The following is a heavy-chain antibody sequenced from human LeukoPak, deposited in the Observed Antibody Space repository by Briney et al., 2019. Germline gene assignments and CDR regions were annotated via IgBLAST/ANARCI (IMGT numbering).Heavy chain of an antibody. J-gene: IGHJ5*02. Sequence: GGSLRLSCAASGFTFSSYWMSWVRQAPGKGLEWVANIKQDGSEKYYVDSVKGRFTISRDNAKNSLYLQMNSLRAEDTAVYYCARDRYCSSTSCYWLGWFDPWGQGTLVTVSS. CDR2: IKQDGSEK. V-gene: IGHV3-7*01. D-gene: IGHD2-2*01. CDR3: ARDRYCSSTSCYWLGWFDP. CDR1: GFTFSSYW.